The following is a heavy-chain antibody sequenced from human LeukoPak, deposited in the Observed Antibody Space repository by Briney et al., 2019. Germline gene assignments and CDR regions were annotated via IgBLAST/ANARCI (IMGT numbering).Heavy chain of an antibody. CDR3: ARDPLIVGATPFDY. Sequence: VASVKVSCKASGYTFTGYYMHWVRQAPGQGLEWMGWINPNSGGTNYAQKFQGRVTMTRDTSISTAYMELSRLRSDDTAVYYCARDPLIVGATPFDYWGQGTLVTVSS. CDR1: GYTFTGYY. D-gene: IGHD1-26*01. CDR2: INPNSGGT. J-gene: IGHJ4*02. V-gene: IGHV1-2*02.